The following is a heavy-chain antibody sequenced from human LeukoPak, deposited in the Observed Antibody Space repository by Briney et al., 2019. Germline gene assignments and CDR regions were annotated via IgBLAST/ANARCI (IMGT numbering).Heavy chain of an antibody. CDR1: GFTFSSYE. CDR2: ISSSGSTI. D-gene: IGHD2-15*01. Sequence: GGSLRLSCAASGFTFSSYEMNWVRQAPGKGLEWVSYISSSGSTIYYADSVKGRFTISRDNAKNSLYLQMNSLRAEDTAVYYCARVLAGSGNAFDIWGQGTMVTVSS. CDR3: ARVLAGSGNAFDI. V-gene: IGHV3-48*03. J-gene: IGHJ3*02.